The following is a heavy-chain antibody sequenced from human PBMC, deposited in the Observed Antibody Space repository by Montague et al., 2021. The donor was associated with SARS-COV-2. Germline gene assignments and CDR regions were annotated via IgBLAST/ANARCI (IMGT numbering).Heavy chain of an antibody. Sequence: SETLSLTCTVSGGSISSSSYYWGWIRQPPGKGLEWIGSIYYSGSTNYNPSLKSRVTISVDTSKNQFSLKLSSVTAADTAVYYCARIRCITIFGVVITPYYYGMDVWGQGTTVTVSS. CDR3: ARIRCITIFGVVITPYYYGMDV. J-gene: IGHJ6*02. D-gene: IGHD3-3*01. V-gene: IGHV4-39*07. CDR2: IYYSGST. CDR1: GGSISSSSYY.